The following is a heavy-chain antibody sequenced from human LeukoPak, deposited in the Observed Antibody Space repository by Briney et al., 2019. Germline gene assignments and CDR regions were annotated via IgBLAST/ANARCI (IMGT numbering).Heavy chain of an antibody. D-gene: IGHD5-18*01. J-gene: IGHJ4*02. CDR1: GFTFSSYA. CDR2: ISGSGGST. Sequence: GGSLRLSCAASGFTFSSYAMRWVRQAPGKGLEWVSAISGSGGSTYYADSVKGRFTISRDNSKNTLYLQMNSLRAEDTALYYCAKGIQLWSPIDYWGQGTLVTVSS. CDR3: AKGIQLWSPIDY. V-gene: IGHV3-23*01.